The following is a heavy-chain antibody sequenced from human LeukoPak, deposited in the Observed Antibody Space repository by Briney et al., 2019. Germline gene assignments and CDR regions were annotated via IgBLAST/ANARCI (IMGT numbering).Heavy chain of an antibody. CDR3: ARDRYYHDSSGYSSEYFQH. CDR1: GYSISSGYY. Sequence: PSETLSLTCAVSGYSISSGYYWGWIRQPPGKGLEWIGSIYHSGSTYYNPSLKSRVTISVDTSKNQFSLKLSSVTAADTAVYYCARDRYYHDSSGYSSEYFQHWGQGTLVTVSS. J-gene: IGHJ1*01. CDR2: IYHSGST. D-gene: IGHD3-22*01. V-gene: IGHV4-38-2*02.